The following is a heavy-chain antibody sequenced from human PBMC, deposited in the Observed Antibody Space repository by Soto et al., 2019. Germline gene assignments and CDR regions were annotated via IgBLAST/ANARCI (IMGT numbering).Heavy chain of an antibody. CDR3: ARWRYGDY. Sequence: QVHLVQSGAEVKKPGASVKVSCKGSGYAFTTYGITWVRQAPGQGLEWMGWISAHNGNTNYAQKLQGRVTVTRDTSTSTADMELRSRRSDDTAVYYCARWRYGDYWGQGALVTVSS. J-gene: IGHJ4*02. D-gene: IGHD1-1*01. V-gene: IGHV1-18*01. CDR1: GYAFTTYG. CDR2: ISAHNGNT.